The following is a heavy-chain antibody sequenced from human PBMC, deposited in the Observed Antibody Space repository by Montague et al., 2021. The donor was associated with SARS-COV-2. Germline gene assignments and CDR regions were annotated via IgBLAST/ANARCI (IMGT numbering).Heavy chain of an antibody. CDR3: ARLGDGVVPSPILGVGPYYSYYYMDV. D-gene: IGHD3-10*01. CDR1: GTSFSGYY. CDR2: INHGGST. J-gene: IGHJ6*03. Sequence: ETLSLTCAVHGTSFSGYYWNWIRQHPGKGLEWIGEINHGGSTKYSPSLKSRLTISTDTSKNQFSLKLTSVAAADTAVYYCARLGDGVVPSPILGVGPYYSYYYMDVWGKGTTVTVSS. V-gene: IGHV4-34*01.